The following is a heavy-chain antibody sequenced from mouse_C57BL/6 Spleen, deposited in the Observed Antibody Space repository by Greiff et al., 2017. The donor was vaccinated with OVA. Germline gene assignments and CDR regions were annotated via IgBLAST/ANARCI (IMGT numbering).Heavy chain of an antibody. D-gene: IGHD2-2*01. CDR3: ARDGYDEETFAY. Sequence: ESGPGLVKPSQSLSLTCSVTGYSITSGYYWTWIRQFPGNKLEWMGYISYDGSNNYNPSLKNRISITRDTSKNQFFLKLNSVTTEDTATYYCARDGYDEETFAYWGQGTLVTVSA. CDR2: ISYDGSN. V-gene: IGHV3-6*01. J-gene: IGHJ3*01. CDR1: GYSITSGYY.